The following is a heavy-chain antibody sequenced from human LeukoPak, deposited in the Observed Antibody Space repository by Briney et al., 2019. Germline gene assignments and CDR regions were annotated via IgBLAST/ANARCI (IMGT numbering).Heavy chain of an antibody. J-gene: IGHJ4*02. CDR2: ISTSGGAT. CDR1: GFTFTDSA. D-gene: IGHD1-7*01. Sequence: PGGSLRLSCAASGFTFTDSAMTWVRQAPGKGLEWVPAISTSGGATIYTDSVKDRFTISRDNSKNTLYLQMNSLRAEDTAIYYCAKGGNYAPLDYWGQGTLVTVSS. V-gene: IGHV3-23*01. CDR3: AKGGNYAPLDY.